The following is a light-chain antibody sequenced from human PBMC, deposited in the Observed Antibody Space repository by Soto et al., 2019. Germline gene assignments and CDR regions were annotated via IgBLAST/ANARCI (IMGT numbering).Light chain of an antibody. CDR3: AECDDSAYV. Sequence: QSVLTQPPSASGTPGQRVTISCSGSSSNIGSNSVYWYQQLPGTAPTLLIYRDNQRPSGVPDRFSGSKTGTSASLAIIGLRSEDESDYYCAECDDSAYVFGTGTKLTVL. J-gene: IGLJ1*01. V-gene: IGLV1-47*01. CDR1: SSNIGSNS. CDR2: RDN.